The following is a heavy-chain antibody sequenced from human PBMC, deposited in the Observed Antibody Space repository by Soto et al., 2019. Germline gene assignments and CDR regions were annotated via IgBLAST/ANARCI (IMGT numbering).Heavy chain of an antibody. CDR3: ARDDCSSTSGYGDYYYYYMDV. Sequence: QVQLVQSGAEVKKPGASVKVSCKASGYTFTSYAMHWVRQAPGQRLEWMGWINAGNGNTKYSQKFQGRVTITRDTSASTAYIELSSLRSEDTAVYYCARDDCSSTSGYGDYYYYYMDVWGKGTTVTVSS. D-gene: IGHD2-2*01. J-gene: IGHJ6*03. CDR1: GYTFTSYA. V-gene: IGHV1-3*01. CDR2: INAGNGNT.